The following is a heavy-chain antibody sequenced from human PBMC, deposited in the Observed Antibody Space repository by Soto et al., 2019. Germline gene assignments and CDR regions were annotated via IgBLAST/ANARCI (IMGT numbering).Heavy chain of an antibody. J-gene: IGHJ6*02. Sequence: ASVKVSCKASGYTFTSYAMHWVRQAPGQRLEWMGWINAGNGNTKYSQKFQGRVTITRDTSASTAYMELSSRRSEDTAVYYCARLPAAGPYYYYGMDVWGQGTTVTVS. CDR3: ARLPAAGPYYYYGMDV. CDR1: GYTFTSYA. V-gene: IGHV1-3*01. CDR2: INAGNGNT. D-gene: IGHD6-13*01.